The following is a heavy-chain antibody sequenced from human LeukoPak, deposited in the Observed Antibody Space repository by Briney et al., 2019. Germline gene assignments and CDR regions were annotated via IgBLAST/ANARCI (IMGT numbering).Heavy chain of an antibody. D-gene: IGHD3-22*01. Sequence: PGGSLRLSCVASGFTFSNYRMIWVRQGPGKGLEWVSSINGISSYIVYADSVKGRFTISRDNAKNSLYLQMSSLRAEDTAMYYCARNYYDSSGYYYLDYWGQGTLVTVSS. J-gene: IGHJ4*02. CDR3: ARNYYDSSGYYYLDY. CDR2: INGISSYI. V-gene: IGHV3-21*06. CDR1: GFTFSNYR.